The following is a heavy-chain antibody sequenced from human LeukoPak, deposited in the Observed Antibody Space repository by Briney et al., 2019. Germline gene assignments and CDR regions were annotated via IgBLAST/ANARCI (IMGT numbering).Heavy chain of an antibody. D-gene: IGHD2-21*01. J-gene: IGHJ4*02. V-gene: IGHV1-3*01. CDR3: ARDDCGDTCYPGGY. Sequence: ASVKVSCKASGYIFTKYVVHWVRQAPGQRPEWMGWIKAGNGDTKYSQNFRGRLTITRDTSASAVYMELSSLTSEDTALYYCARDDCGDTCYPGGYWGQGTLVTVSS. CDR2: IKAGNGDT. CDR1: GYIFTKYV.